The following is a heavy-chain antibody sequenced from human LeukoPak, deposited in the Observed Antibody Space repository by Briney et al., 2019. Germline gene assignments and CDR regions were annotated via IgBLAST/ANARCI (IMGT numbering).Heavy chain of an antibody. V-gene: IGHV4-39*01. D-gene: IGHD5-24*01. CDR1: GGSISSSSYY. CDR3: ARHGGLKDGYKASYYFDY. J-gene: IGHJ4*02. Sequence: SETLSLTCTVSGGSISSSSYYWGWIRQPPGKGLEWIGSIYYCGSTYYNPSLKSRVTISVDTSKNQFSLKLSSVTAADTAVYYCARHGGLKDGYKASYYFDYWGQGTLVTVSS. CDR2: IYYCGST.